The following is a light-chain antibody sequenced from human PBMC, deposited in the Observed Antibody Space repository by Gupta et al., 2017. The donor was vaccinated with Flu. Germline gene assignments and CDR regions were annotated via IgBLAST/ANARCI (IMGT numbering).Light chain of an antibody. V-gene: IGLV1-40*01. J-gene: IGLJ3*02. Sequence: VTISCTGSSSNIGEGYYVNWYQQLPGTAPKVLIYDNNNRPSGVPDRFSGSISGTSASLAITGLQPEDEADYYCQSYDSGMSGAVFGGGTKLTVL. CDR1: SSNIGEGYY. CDR2: DNN. CDR3: QSYDSGMSGAV.